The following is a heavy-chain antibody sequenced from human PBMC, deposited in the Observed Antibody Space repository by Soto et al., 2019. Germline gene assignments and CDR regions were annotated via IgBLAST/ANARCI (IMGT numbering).Heavy chain of an antibody. D-gene: IGHD3-9*01. Sequence: GASVKVSCKASGYTFTSYGISWVRQAPGQGLEWMGWISAYNGNTNYAQKLQGRVTMTTDTSTSTAYMELRSLRSDDTAVYYCARGADYDILTAAFDIWGQGTMVTVSS. CDR1: GYTFTSYG. CDR3: ARGADYDILTAAFDI. CDR2: ISAYNGNT. J-gene: IGHJ3*02. V-gene: IGHV1-18*01.